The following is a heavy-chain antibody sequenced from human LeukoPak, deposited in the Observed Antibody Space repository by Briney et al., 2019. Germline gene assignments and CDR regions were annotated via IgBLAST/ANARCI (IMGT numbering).Heavy chain of an antibody. D-gene: IGHD2-15*01. CDR2: ISSDSSTI. J-gene: IGHJ4*02. V-gene: IGHV3-48*04. Sequence: GGSLRLSCAASGFTFSSYSMNWVRQAPGKGLKWISYISSDSSTIYYADSVKGRFTISRDNAKNSLYLQMNSLRAEDTAVYYCARGERAANLDWGQGTLVTVSS. CDR1: GFTFSSYS. CDR3: ARGERAANLD.